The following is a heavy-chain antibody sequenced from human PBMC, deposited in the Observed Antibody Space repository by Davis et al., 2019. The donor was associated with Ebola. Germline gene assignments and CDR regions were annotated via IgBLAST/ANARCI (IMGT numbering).Heavy chain of an antibody. CDR2: ISAYNGNT. V-gene: IGHV1-18*01. Sequence: AASVKVSCKASGYSFKNYAISWVRQAPGQGLEWMGWISAYNGNTNYAQKVQGRVTMTTDTSTGTAYLVLRSLRSDDTAVYFCARTSIVGTTTTASDIWGQGTLVTVSS. CDR1: GYSFKNYA. D-gene: IGHD1-26*01. CDR3: ARTSIVGTTTTASDI. J-gene: IGHJ3*02.